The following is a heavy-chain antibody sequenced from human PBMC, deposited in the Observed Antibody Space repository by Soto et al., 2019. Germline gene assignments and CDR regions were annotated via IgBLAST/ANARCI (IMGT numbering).Heavy chain of an antibody. CDR3: ARALTTVTTGNFDY. J-gene: IGHJ4*02. V-gene: IGHV6-1*01. Sequence: PSQTLSLTCAISGDSVSSNSAAWNWIRQSPSRGLEWLGRTYYRSKWYNDYAVSVKSRITINPDTSKNQFSLQLNSVTPEDTAVDYCARALTTVTTGNFDYWGQGTLVTVSS. D-gene: IGHD4-17*01. CDR1: GDSVSSNSAA. CDR2: TYYRSKWYN.